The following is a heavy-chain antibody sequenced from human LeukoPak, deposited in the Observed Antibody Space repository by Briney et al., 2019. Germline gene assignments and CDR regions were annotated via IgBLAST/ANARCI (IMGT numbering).Heavy chain of an antibody. CDR2: ISATGDST. CDR3: VKGGWGTVLDY. CDR1: GFAFSIYA. D-gene: IGHD3-10*01. V-gene: IGHV3-23*01. Sequence: GGSLRLSCAASGFAFSIYAMGWVRQAPGEGLEWVSTISATGDSTYYADSVKGRLTISRDNSKSTLYLQMSSVRADDTAVYYCVKGGWGTVLDYWGQGTLVTVSS. J-gene: IGHJ4*02.